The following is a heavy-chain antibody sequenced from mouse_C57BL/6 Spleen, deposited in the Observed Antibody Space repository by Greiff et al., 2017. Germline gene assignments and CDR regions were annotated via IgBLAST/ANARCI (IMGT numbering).Heavy chain of an antibody. Sequence: EVQLQESGPGLVKPSQSLSLTCSVTGYSITSGYYWNWIRQFPGNKLEWMGYISYDGSNNYNPSLKNRISITRDTSKNQFFLKLNSVTTEDTATYYCARGVVYYGSRGAWFAYWGQGTLVTVSA. CDR3: ARGVVYYGSRGAWFAY. CDR1: GYSITSGYY. V-gene: IGHV3-6*01. CDR2: ISYDGSN. J-gene: IGHJ3*01. D-gene: IGHD1-1*01.